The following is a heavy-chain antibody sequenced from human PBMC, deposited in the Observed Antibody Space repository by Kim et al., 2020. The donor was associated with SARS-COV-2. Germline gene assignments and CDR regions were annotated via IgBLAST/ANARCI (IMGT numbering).Heavy chain of an antibody. CDR2: IYPGDSDT. CDR3: ARLKPRLRSHPYSSSWINFDY. D-gene: IGHD6-13*01. J-gene: IGHJ4*02. Sequence: GESLKISCKGSGYSFTSYWIGWVRQMPGKGLEWMGIIYPGDSDTRYSPSFQGQVTISADKSISTAYLQWSSLKASDTAMYYCARLKPRLRSHPYSSSWINFDYWGQGTLVTVSS. CDR1: GYSFTSYW. V-gene: IGHV5-51*01.